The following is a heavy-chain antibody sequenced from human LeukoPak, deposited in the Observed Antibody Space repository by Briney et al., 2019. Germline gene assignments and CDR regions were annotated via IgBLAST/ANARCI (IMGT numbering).Heavy chain of an antibody. J-gene: IGHJ6*03. D-gene: IGHD1-26*01. Sequence: GGCRRLSCAASGLTCSSYRMNWVRQAPGMGLEWVSSISSSRSYLYYADSVKGRFTISRDNAKNSLYLQMNSPRAEDTAVYYCARVGATGYYYYMDVWGKGTTVTISS. V-gene: IGHV3-21*01. CDR2: ISSSRSYL. CDR3: ARVGATGYYYYMDV. CDR1: GLTCSSYR.